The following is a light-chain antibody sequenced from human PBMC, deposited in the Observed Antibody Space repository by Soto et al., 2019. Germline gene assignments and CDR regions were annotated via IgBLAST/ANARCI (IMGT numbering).Light chain of an antibody. V-gene: IGLV1-44*01. CDR1: NSNIGSNT. CDR2: GNN. J-gene: IGLJ3*02. Sequence: QSVLTQPPSASETPGQTVAISCSRTNSNIGSNTVNWYQQFPGTAPKLLIYGNNQRPSGVPDRFSGSKSDTSASLAISGLLSEDESDYYCAAWDDSLNGWVFGGGTKLTVL. CDR3: AAWDDSLNGWV.